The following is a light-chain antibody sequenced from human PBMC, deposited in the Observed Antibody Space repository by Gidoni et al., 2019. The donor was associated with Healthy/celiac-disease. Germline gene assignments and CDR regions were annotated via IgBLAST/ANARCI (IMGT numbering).Light chain of an antibody. CDR2: AAS. J-gene: IGKJ3*01. V-gene: IGKV1-39*01. CDR1: QSISSY. Sequence: DIQMTHSPSSLSASVGDRVTITCRASQSISSYLNWYQQKPGKAPKLLIYAASSLESGVPSRFSGSGSGTEFTLTISSLQPEDFATYYCQQSYSSPPITFGPGTKVDIK. CDR3: QQSYSSPPIT.